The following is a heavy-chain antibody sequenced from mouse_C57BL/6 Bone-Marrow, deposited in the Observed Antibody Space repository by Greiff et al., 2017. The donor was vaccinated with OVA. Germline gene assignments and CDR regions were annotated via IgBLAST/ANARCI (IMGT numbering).Heavy chain of an antibody. CDR2: IDPSDSYT. J-gene: IGHJ1*03. D-gene: IGHD1-1*01. CDR3: ARLLYYYGRSYWYFDV. Sequence: QVQLQQPGAELVMPGASVKLSCKASGFTFTSYWMNWVKQRPGQGLEWIGEIDPSDSYTNYNQKFKGKSTLTVDKSSSTAYMQLSSLTSEDSAVYYCARLLYYYGRSYWYFDVWGTGTTVTVSS. V-gene: IGHV1-69*01. CDR1: GFTFTSYW.